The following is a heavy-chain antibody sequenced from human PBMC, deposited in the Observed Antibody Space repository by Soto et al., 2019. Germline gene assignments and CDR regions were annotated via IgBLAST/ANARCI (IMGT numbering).Heavy chain of an antibody. J-gene: IGHJ6*03. CDR2: VRSQHHGGTI. Sequence: DVQLVESGGGLVQPGRSLRLSCTTSGFSFGDSAMSWFRRAPGKGLEWVGFVRSQHHGGTIVYAASVKGRFTISRDDSKNIAYLQMDRLKIEDTAVYYCSRGGGYPHMDVWGKGTTVTVSS. CDR1: GFSFGDSA. V-gene: IGHV3-49*03. D-gene: IGHD1-26*01. CDR3: SRGGGYPHMDV.